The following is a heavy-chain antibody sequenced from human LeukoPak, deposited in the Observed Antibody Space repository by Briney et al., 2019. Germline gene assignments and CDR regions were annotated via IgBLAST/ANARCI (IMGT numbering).Heavy chain of an antibody. D-gene: IGHD6-19*01. Sequence: SVKVSCKVSGGTFSSYAISWVRQAPGQRLEWMGRIISIFGTANYAQKFQGRVTITTDESTNTAYMELSSLRSEDTAVYYCARGNWDSSGWYYDYWGQGTLVTVSS. CDR3: ARGNWDSSGWYYDY. J-gene: IGHJ4*02. V-gene: IGHV1-69*05. CDR1: GGTFSSYA. CDR2: IISIFGTA.